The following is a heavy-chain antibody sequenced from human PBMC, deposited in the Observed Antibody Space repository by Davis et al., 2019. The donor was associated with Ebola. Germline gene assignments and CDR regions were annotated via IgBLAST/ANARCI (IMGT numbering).Heavy chain of an antibody. CDR1: GFTFSSYA. J-gene: IGHJ6*02. D-gene: IGHD6-13*01. CDR2: ISGSGGST. CDR3: AKGKAAAGMAPYYYYGMDV. Sequence: PGGSLRLSCAASGFTFSSYAMSWVRQAPGKGLEWVSAISGSGGSTYYADSVKGRFTISRDNSKNTLYLQMNSLRAEDTAVYYCAKGKAAAGMAPYYYYGMDVWGQGTTVTVSS. V-gene: IGHV3-23*01.